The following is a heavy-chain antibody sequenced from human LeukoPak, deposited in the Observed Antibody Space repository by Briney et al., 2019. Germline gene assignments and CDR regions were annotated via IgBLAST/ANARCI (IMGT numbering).Heavy chain of an antibody. V-gene: IGHV3-23*01. CDR1: GFPISASA. J-gene: IGHJ5*02. CDR2: ILSTGTT. CDR3: ATVKYDYGDPVGWFDP. Sequence: GGSLRLSCAASGFPISASAMTWVRQAPGKGLEWVSHILSTGTTYYADSVRGRFTISRDNSKNTLYLLITSLRADDTAVYYCATVKYDYGDPVGWFDPWGQGTLVTVSS. D-gene: IGHD4-17*01.